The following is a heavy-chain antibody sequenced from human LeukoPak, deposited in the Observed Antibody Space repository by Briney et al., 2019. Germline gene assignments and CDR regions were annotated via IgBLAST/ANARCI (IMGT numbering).Heavy chain of an antibody. J-gene: IGHJ4*02. CDR1: GFTFDDYA. V-gene: IGHV3-9*03. Sequence: GRSLRLSCAASGFTFDDYAMHWVRQAPGKGLEWVSGISWNSGSIGYADSVKGRFTISRDNAKNSLYLQMNSLRAEDMALYYCAKAFGAYYDSNGLRIDYWGQGTLVTVSS. CDR2: ISWNSGSI. D-gene: IGHD3-22*01. CDR3: AKAFGAYYDSNGLRIDY.